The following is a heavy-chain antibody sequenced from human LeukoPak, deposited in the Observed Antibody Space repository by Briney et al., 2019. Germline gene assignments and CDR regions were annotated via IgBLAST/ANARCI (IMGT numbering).Heavy chain of an antibody. CDR1: GGSISSYY. D-gene: IGHD2-2*01. V-gene: IGHV4-59*01. Sequence: SETLSLTCTVSGGSISSYYWSWIRQPPGKGLEWIGYIYYSGSTNYNPSLKSRVTISVDTSKNQFSLKLSSVTAADTAVYYCARGPSPYCSSTSCKDWFDPWGREPWSPSPQ. CDR2: IYYSGST. J-gene: IGHJ5*02. CDR3: ARGPSPYCSSTSCKDWFDP.